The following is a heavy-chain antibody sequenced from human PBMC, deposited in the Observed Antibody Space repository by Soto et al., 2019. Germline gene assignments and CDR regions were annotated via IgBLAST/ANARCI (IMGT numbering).Heavy chain of an antibody. CDR3: ARGVH. V-gene: IGHV3-7*01. Sequence: VQLVESGGGLVQPGGSLRLSCAASGFTFSSDWMSWVRQAPGRGLEWVANIKHDGSEKYYVDSVMDRFTISRDNAKNSLYLQMNSLRAEDTAVYYCARGVHWGQGTLVTVSS. J-gene: IGHJ4*02. D-gene: IGHD6-6*01. CDR1: GFTFSSDW. CDR2: IKHDGSEK.